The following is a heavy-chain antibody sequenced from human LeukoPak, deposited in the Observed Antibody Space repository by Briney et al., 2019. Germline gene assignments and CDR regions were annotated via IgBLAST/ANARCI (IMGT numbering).Heavy chain of an antibody. CDR2: INPNSGGI. J-gene: IGHJ4*02. D-gene: IGHD6-13*01. Sequence: ASVKVSCKASGYTFTGYYMHWVRQAPGQGLEWMGWINPNSGGINYAQKFQGRVTMTRDTSISTAYMELSRLRSDDTAVYYCARDNSIAAAGHFDYWGQGTLVTVSS. CDR3: ARDNSIAAAGHFDY. CDR1: GYTFTGYY. V-gene: IGHV1-2*02.